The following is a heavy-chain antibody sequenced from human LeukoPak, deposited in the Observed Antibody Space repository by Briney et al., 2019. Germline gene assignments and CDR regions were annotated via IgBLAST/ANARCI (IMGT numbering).Heavy chain of an antibody. V-gene: IGHV1-8*01. J-gene: IGHJ4*02. CDR2: MNPNSGNT. D-gene: IGHD3-10*01. Sequence: GASVKVSCKASGDTFTSYDINWVRQAPGQGLEWMGWMNPNSGNTGYAQKFQGRVTMTRNTSISTAYMELSSLRSEDTAVYYCARAIRGSTSPTLYYFDYWGQGTLVTVSS. CDR1: GDTFTSYD. CDR3: ARAIRGSTSPTLYYFDY.